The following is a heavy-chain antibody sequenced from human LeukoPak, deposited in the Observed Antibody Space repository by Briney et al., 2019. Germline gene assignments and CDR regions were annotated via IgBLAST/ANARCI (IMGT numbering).Heavy chain of an antibody. CDR3: ARESDCSSTSCYLGY. D-gene: IGHD2-2*01. CDR1: GYTVTVYY. V-gene: IGHV1-2*02. J-gene: IGHJ4*02. CDR2: INPNSGGT. Sequence: GASVTVSCKASGYTVTVYYMHWGRQAPGQGREGMGWINPNSGGTNYAQKFQGRVTMTSDTSISTAYIELTRLRSDDTAVYYCARESDCSSTSCYLGYWGQGTLVTVSS.